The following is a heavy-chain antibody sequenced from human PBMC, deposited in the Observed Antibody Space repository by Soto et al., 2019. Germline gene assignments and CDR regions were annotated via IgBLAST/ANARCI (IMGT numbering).Heavy chain of an antibody. Sequence: TLSLNCIITNASISSNTYFWAWIRQPPGKGLEWIGSIYYSGSTYYNPSLKSRVTVSVDTSKNQFSLKLSSVTAADTAVYYCARHPSHFWFDPWGQGTLVTVS. CDR1: NASISSNTYF. V-gene: IGHV4-39*01. J-gene: IGHJ5*02. CDR3: ARHPSHFWFDP. CDR2: IYYSGST.